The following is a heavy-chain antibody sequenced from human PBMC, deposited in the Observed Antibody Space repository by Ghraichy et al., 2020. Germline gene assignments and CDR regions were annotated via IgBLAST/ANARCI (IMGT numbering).Heavy chain of an antibody. CDR1: GFTFSSYW. J-gene: IGHJ4*02. Sequence: GGSLRLSCAASGFTFSSYWMSWVRQAPGKGLEWVANIKQDGSEKYYVDSVKGRFTISRDNAKNSLYLQMNSLRAEDTAVYYCARVIYTHHNWGSGSDAYLDYWGQGTLVTVSS. CDR2: IKQDGSEK. D-gene: IGHD7-27*01. CDR3: ARVIYTHHNWGSGSDAYLDY. V-gene: IGHV3-7*01.